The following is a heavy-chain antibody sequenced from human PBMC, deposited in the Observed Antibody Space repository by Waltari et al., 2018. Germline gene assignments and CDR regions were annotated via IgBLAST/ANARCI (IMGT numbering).Heavy chain of an antibody. CDR1: GDCPSGNYW. J-gene: IGHJ4*02. V-gene: IGHV4-4*02. Sequence: QLHLQESGQVLVKPSGDLSPLCAVSGDCPSGNYWWGWVLQSPEKGLEWFGQVHHRGKTHYNPPLQSRVAISVDKPKNQFSLNLNSVTAADTAIYYCAGDRAIGLFFDYWGRGTLVTVSS. CDR3: AGDRAIGLFFDY. D-gene: IGHD2-2*01. CDR2: VHHRGKT.